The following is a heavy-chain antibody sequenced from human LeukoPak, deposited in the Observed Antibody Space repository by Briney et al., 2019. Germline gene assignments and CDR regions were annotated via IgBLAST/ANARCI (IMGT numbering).Heavy chain of an antibody. V-gene: IGHV3-21*01. CDR1: GFTFSSYS. CDR2: ISSSSSYI. J-gene: IGHJ3*02. CDR3: ARGTYYYDSSGYDGAFDI. D-gene: IGHD3-22*01. Sequence: PGGSLRLSCAASGFTFSSYSMNWVRQAPGKGLEWVSSISSSSSYIYYADSVKGRFTISRDNAKNSLYLQMNSLRAEDTVAYYCARGTYYYDSSGYDGAFDIWGQGTMVTVSS.